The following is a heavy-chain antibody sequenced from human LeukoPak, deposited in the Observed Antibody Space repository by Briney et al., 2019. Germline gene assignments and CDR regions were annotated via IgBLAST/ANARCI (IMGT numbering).Heavy chain of an antibody. J-gene: IGHJ4*02. D-gene: IGHD3-10*01. Sequence: PGRSLRLSCAASGFAFNTYAMHWVRQAPGQGLEWVGLIWHDGNHKLYSNSVRGQFTISRDNSKNTVSLQMNNLRPEDTASYYCVREIFGSGSHPDFWGQGTLVTVSS. CDR1: GFAFNTYA. CDR3: VREIFGSGSHPDF. V-gene: IGHV3-33*01. CDR2: IWHDGNHK.